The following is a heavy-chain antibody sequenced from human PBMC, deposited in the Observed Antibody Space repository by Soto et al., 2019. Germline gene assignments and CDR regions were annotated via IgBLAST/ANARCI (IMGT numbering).Heavy chain of an antibody. Sequence: GGALRLSCAASGFTFSTYAMNWVRQAPGKGLEWVSGISGSGDSTYYADSVKGRFTVSRDNSKNTLYLQMNSLRAEDTAVFYCAKERSSGWSFDYWGQGTLVTVSS. V-gene: IGHV3-23*01. J-gene: IGHJ4*02. CDR1: GFTFSTYA. D-gene: IGHD6-19*01. CDR2: ISGSGDST. CDR3: AKERSSGWSFDY.